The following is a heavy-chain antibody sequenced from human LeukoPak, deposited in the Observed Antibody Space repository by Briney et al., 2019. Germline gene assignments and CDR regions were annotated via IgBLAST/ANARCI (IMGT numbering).Heavy chain of an antibody. CDR1: GGTFSSYA. V-gene: IGHV1-69*13. CDR3: ARADIVVVPAAINWFDP. CDR2: IIPIFGTA. D-gene: IGHD2-2*02. Sequence: ASVKVSCKASGGTFSSYAISWVRQAPGQGLEWMGGIIPIFGTANYAQKFQGRVTITADESTSTAYMELSSLRSEDTAAYYCARADIVVVPAAINWFDPWGQGTLVTVSS. J-gene: IGHJ5*02.